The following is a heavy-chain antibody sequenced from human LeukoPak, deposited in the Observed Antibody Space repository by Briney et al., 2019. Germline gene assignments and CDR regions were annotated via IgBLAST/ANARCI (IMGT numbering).Heavy chain of an antibody. CDR3: ARDPLSYYYDSSGFDAFDI. J-gene: IGHJ3*02. CDR2: IYSVGSGSST. CDR1: GFTVSTSY. D-gene: IGHD3-22*01. V-gene: IGHV3-66*01. Sequence: GGSLGLSCAASGFTVSTSYMSWVRQAPGKGLEWVSVIYSVGSGSSTYYADSVKGRFTISRDNSKNTLYLQMNSLRAEDTAVYYCARDPLSYYYDSSGFDAFDIWGQGTMVTVSS.